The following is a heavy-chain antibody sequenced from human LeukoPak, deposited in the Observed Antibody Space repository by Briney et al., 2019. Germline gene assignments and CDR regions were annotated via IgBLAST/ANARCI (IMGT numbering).Heavy chain of an antibody. J-gene: IGHJ4*02. CDR3: ASGRRGAVAGTGELFDY. CDR1: GYSFTSHW. V-gene: IGHV5-51*01. CDR2: IYPGDSDT. Sequence: GESLKISCKGSGYSFTSHWIGWVRQMPGKGLEWMGIIYPGDSDTRYSPSFQGQVTISADKSISTAYPQWSSLKASDTAMYYCASGRRGAVAGTGELFDYWGQGTLVTVSS. D-gene: IGHD6-19*01.